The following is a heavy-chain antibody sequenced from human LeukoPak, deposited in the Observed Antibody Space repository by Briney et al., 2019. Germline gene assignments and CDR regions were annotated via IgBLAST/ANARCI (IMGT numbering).Heavy chain of an antibody. J-gene: IGHJ4*02. CDR1: GFTFDDYA. CDR2: ISWNSGSI. V-gene: IGHV3-9*01. Sequence: PGGSLRLSCAASGFTFDDYAMHWVRQAPGKGLEWVSGISWNSGSIGYADSVKGRFTISRDNAKNSLYLQMNSLRAEDTALYYCAEGPYYYDSSGYYGYFDYWGQGTLVTVSS. CDR3: AEGPYYYDSSGYYGYFDY. D-gene: IGHD3-22*01.